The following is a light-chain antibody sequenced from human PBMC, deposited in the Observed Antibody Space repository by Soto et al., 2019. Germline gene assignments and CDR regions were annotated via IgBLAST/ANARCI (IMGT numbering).Light chain of an antibody. CDR1: QGISSA. J-gene: IGKJ3*01. Sequence: ALQLTQSPSSLSASVGDRVTITCRASQGISSALAWYQQKPGKAPKLLIYDASSLESGVPSRFSGSGSATDFTLTISSLQPEDFATYYCQQFNNYPHRGFTFGPGTKVDIK. CDR2: DAS. V-gene: IGKV1D-13*01. CDR3: QQFNNYPHRGFT.